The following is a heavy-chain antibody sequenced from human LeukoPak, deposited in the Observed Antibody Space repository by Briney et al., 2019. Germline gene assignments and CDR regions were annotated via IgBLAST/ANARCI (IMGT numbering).Heavy chain of an antibody. CDR1: GFTFSSYS. J-gene: IGHJ5*02. D-gene: IGHD3-10*01. V-gene: IGHV3-21*04. Sequence: GGSLRLSCAASGFTFSSYSMNWVRQAPGKGLEWVSSISSSSSYIYYADSVEGRFTISRDNSKNTLYLQMNSLRAEDSAVYFCAKDGYGSGGRWFDPWGRGTLVTVSS. CDR2: ISSSSSYI. CDR3: AKDGYGSGGRWFDP.